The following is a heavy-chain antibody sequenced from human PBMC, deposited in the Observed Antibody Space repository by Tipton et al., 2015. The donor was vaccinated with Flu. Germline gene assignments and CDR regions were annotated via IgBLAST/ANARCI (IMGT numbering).Heavy chain of an antibody. D-gene: IGHD4-11*01. CDR2: IHRSGNT. CDR3: ARRDYSNYVSEPNYWFDS. J-gene: IGHJ5*01. Sequence: LRLSCTVSGDSISSSYYWGWIRQPPGKGLQWLGNIHRSGNTYYNSSLKSRVTISLDKSKNQFSLRLVSMTATDTAVYYCARRDYSNYVSEPNYWFDSWGPGSLVTVSS. V-gene: IGHV4-38-2*02. CDR1: GDSISSSYY.